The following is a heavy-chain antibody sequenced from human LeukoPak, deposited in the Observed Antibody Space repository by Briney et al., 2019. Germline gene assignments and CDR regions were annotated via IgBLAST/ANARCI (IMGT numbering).Heavy chain of an antibody. J-gene: IGHJ4*02. CDR3: ARWMVHFDF. V-gene: IGHV4-59*08. CDR2: NSYSGST. D-gene: IGHD4/OR15-4a*01. CDR1: GGSISSYH. Sequence: SESLSLTCTVSGGSISSYHWTWIRQPPGKGLEWIGHNSYSGSTNYNPSLKSRVTRSVDMSKNQFSLRLRSVTAADTAVYYCARWMVHFDFWGQGTLVTVSS.